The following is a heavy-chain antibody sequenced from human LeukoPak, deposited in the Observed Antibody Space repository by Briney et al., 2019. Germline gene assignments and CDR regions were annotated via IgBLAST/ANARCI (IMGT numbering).Heavy chain of an antibody. CDR3: ARDQGSSWYAY. V-gene: IGHV4-34*01. CDR1: GGSFSGYY. J-gene: IGHJ4*02. D-gene: IGHD6-13*01. Sequence: SETLSLTCAVYGGSFSGYYWSWIRQPPGKGLEWIGEINHSGSTNYNPSLESRVTISVDTSKNQFSLKLSSVTAADTAVYYCARDQGSSWYAYWGQGTLVTVSS. CDR2: INHSGST.